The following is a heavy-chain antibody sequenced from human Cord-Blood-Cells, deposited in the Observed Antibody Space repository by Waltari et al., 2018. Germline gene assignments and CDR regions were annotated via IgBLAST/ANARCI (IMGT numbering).Heavy chain of an antibody. CDR3: ARVVYCSGGSCYSGWFDP. CDR2: SNHSGST. CDR1: GGSFSGYY. V-gene: IGHV4-34*01. Sequence: QVQLQQWGAGLLKPSETLSLTCAVYGGSFSGYYWSWIRQPPGRGLEGIGESNHSGSTNTNPTLKSRVTIAVDTSKNQFSLKRSSVTAADTAVYYCARVVYCSGGSCYSGWFDPWGQGTLVTVSS. D-gene: IGHD2-15*01. J-gene: IGHJ5*02.